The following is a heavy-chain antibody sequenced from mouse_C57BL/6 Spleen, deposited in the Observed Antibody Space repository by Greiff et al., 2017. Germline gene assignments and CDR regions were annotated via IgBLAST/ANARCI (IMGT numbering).Heavy chain of an antibody. V-gene: IGHV1-9*01. Sequence: VKLQQSGAELMKPGASVKLSCKATGYTFTGYWIEWVKQRPGHGLEWIGEILPGSGSTNYNEKFKGKATFTADTSSNTSYMQLSRLTTEDSAIYYCAVMVTWYAMDYWGQGTSVTVSS. CDR1: GYTFTGYW. J-gene: IGHJ4*01. CDR3: AVMVTWYAMDY. D-gene: IGHD2-2*01. CDR2: ILPGSGST.